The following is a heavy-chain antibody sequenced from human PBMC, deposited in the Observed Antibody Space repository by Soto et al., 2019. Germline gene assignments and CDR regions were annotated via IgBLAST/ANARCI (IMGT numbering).Heavy chain of an antibody. V-gene: IGHV3-48*03. CDR2: ISSSGSTI. D-gene: IGHD3-3*01. CDR1: GFTFSSYE. CDR3: ASITILSRGYFDY. Sequence: GGSLRLSCAASGFTFSSYEMNWVRQAPGKGLEWVSYISSSGSTIYYADSVKGRFTISRDNAKNSLYLQMNSLRAEDTAVYYCASITILSRGYFDYWGQGTLVTVSS. J-gene: IGHJ4*02.